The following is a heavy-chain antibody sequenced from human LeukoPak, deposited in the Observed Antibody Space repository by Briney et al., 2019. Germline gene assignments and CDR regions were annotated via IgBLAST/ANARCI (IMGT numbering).Heavy chain of an antibody. CDR1: GFTFSTYW. V-gene: IGHV3-74*01. CDR2: IKTDGSST. Sequence: GGSLRLSCAASGFTFSTYWMHWVRQGPGNGLVWVSRIKTDGSSTSYADSVKGRFTISRDNAKNTVYLQMSSLRAEDTAVYYCVRDPHGSGSSNSPHDAFDIWGHGTMVTVSS. J-gene: IGHJ3*02. CDR3: VRDPHGSGSSNSPHDAFDI. D-gene: IGHD3-10*01.